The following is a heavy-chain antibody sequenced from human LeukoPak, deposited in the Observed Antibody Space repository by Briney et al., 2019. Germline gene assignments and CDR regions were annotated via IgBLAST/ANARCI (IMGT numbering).Heavy chain of an antibody. V-gene: IGHV4-39*01. CDR1: SGSISTSNYY. CDR3: ARRHYGDHNWFDP. J-gene: IGHJ5*02. Sequence: SETLSLTCTVSSGSISTSNYYWGWVRQPPGKALEWIGNIFYSGSTYYSPSLKSRVTISVDTSKNQFSLKLSSVTAADTAVYCYARRHYGDHNWFDPWGQGTLVTVSS. D-gene: IGHD4-17*01. CDR2: IFYSGST.